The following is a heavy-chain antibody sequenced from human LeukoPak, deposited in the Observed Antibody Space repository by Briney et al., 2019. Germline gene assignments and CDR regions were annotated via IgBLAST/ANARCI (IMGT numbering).Heavy chain of an antibody. CDR1: GFTFRSYA. CDR2: ISGSGGST. D-gene: IGHD2-15*01. Sequence: WGSLTLSCTASGFTFRSYAMNWVRQASGKGLEWVSGISGSGGSTYYADSVKRRFTISRDNSKSSLYLQMNSLRAEDTGVYYCAKDPCSGASCYSFDYWGQGTLVTVSS. CDR3: AKDPCSGASCYSFDY. V-gene: IGHV3-23*01. J-gene: IGHJ4*02.